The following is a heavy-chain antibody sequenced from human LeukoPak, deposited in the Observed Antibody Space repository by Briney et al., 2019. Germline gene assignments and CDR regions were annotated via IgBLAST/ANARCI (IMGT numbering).Heavy chain of an antibody. CDR1: GGSISSGGYS. CDR2: IYYSGST. CDR3: ARGRDYYDRPFDY. D-gene: IGHD3-22*01. J-gene: IGHJ4*02. V-gene: IGHV4-61*08. Sequence: KASQTLSLTCAVSGGSISSGGYSWSWIRQPPGMGLEWIGYIYYSGSTNYNPSLKSRVTISVDTSKNQFSLKLSSVTAADTAVYYCARGRDYYDRPFDYWGQGTLVTVSS.